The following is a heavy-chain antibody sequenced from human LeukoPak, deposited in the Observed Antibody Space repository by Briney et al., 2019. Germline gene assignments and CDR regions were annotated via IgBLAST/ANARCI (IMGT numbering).Heavy chain of an antibody. CDR2: IYYSGST. CDR3: ARDDRSVYYYMDV. V-gene: IGHV4-39*02. CDR1: GGSISSSSYY. J-gene: IGHJ6*03. Sequence: SETLSLTCTVSGGSISSSSYYWGWIRQPPGKGLEWIGSIYYSGSTYYNPSLKSRVTISVDTSKNQFSLKLSSVTAADTAVYYCARDDRSVYYYMDVWGKGTTVTVSS.